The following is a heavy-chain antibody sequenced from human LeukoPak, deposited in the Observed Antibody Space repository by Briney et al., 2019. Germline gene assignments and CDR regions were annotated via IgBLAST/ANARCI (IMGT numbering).Heavy chain of an antibody. J-gene: IGHJ5*02. V-gene: IGHV3-30*02. CDR1: GFTFSSFG. Sequence: PGGSLRLSCAASGFTFSSFGMHWVRQAPGKGLEWVAFIRYDGSNKYYADSVKGRFTISRYNSKNTLYLQMNSLRAEDRAVYYCAKTSQQLDWFDPWGQGTLVTVSS. D-gene: IGHD6-13*01. CDR2: IRYDGSNK. CDR3: AKTSQQLDWFDP.